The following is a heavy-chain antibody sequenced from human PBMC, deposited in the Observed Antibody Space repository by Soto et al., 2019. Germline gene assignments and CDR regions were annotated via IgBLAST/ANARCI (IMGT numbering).Heavy chain of an antibody. CDR1: GFTFSDYY. CDR3: AIDQARRIFDF. V-gene: IGHV3-11*01. CDR2: ISSTGITI. J-gene: IGHJ4*02. Sequence: GGSLRLSCAASGFTFSDYYMSWIRQAPGKGLEWVSYISSTGITIYYADSVKGRFTISRDNAKNSLYLQRNSLRAEDTAVYYCAIDQARRIFDFWGQGLLVTVSS.